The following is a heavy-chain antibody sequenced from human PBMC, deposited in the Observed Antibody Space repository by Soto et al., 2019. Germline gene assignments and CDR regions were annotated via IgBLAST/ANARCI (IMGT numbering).Heavy chain of an antibody. CDR2: IYYSGST. CDR3: ARQGRWFGELFYYYYYYYSMDV. D-gene: IGHD3-10*01. Sequence: SETLSLTCTVSGGSISSYYWSWIRQPPGKGLEWIGYIYYSGSTNYNPSLKSRVTISVDTSKNQFSLKLSSVTAADTAVYYCARQGRWFGELFYYYYYYYSMDVWGQGTTVTVSS. CDR1: GGSISSYY. V-gene: IGHV4-59*08. J-gene: IGHJ6*02.